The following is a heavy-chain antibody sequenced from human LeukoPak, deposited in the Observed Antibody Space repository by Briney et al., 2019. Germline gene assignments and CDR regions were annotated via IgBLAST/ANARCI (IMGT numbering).Heavy chain of an antibody. CDR1: GFTFSGYW. J-gene: IGHJ4*02. Sequence: GGSLRLSCAASGFTFSGYWMSWVRQAPGKGLEWVANIKQDGSEKHFVDSVKGRFTISRDNARNSLFLQMNSLRAEDTAVYYCARMTTPYYWGQGTLVTVSS. D-gene: IGHD4-11*01. CDR3: ARMTTPYY. V-gene: IGHV3-7*03. CDR2: IKQDGSEK.